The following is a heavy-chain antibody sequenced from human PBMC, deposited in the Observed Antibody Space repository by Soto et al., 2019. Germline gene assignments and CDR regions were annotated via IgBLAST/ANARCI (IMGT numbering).Heavy chain of an antibody. CDR1: GGSFSGYY. Sequence: SETLSLTCAVYGGSFSGYYWSWIRQPPGKGLEWIGEINHSGSTNYNPSLKSRVTISVDTSKNQFSLKLSSVTAADTAVYYCARGQGYIWGSYRYTYYFDYWGQGTLVTVSS. D-gene: IGHD3-16*02. J-gene: IGHJ4*02. V-gene: IGHV4-34*01. CDR3: ARGQGYIWGSYRYTYYFDY. CDR2: INHSGST.